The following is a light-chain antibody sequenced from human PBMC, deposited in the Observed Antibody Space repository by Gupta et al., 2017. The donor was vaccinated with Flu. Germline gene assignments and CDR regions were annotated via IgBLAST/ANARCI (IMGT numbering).Light chain of an antibody. J-gene: IGKJ2*01. CDR2: RTS. CDR3: QQFNTWPPYT. V-gene: IGKV3-15*01. Sequence: DIVMTQSPATLSVSPGERATLSCRASQSISSNLAWYQQKPGQAPRLLIYRTSTRATGIPARFSGSGSGTEFTLIISSLQFEDFAVYYCQQFNTWPPYTFGQGTRLEIK. CDR1: QSISSN.